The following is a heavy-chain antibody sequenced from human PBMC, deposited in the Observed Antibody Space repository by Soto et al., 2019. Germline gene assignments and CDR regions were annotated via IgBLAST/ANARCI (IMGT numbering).Heavy chain of an antibody. J-gene: IGHJ4*02. CDR2: INHSGST. D-gene: IGHD1-1*01. CDR3: ARVFGTTGSEFSDY. CDR1: GYSISSGYY. V-gene: IGHV4-38-2*01. Sequence: SETLSLTCAVSGYSISSGYYWGWLRQPPGKGLEWIGEINHSGSTNYNPSLKSRVTISVDTSKNQFSLKLSSVTAADTAVYYCARVFGTTGSEFSDYWGQGTLVTVSS.